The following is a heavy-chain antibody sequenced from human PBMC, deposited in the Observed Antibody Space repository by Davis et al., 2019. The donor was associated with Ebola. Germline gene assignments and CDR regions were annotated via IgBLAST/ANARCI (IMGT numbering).Heavy chain of an antibody. CDR1: GFTFDDYA. J-gene: IGHJ6*02. CDR2: ISWNSGSI. V-gene: IGHV3-9*01. D-gene: IGHD2-21*01. CDR3: ARDGGVFPYGMDV. Sequence: PGGSLRLSCAASGFTFDDYAMHWVRQAPGKGLEWVSGISWNSGSIGYADSVKGRFTISRDNAKNSLYLQMNSLRAEDTAVYYCARDGGVFPYGMDVWGQGTTVTVSS.